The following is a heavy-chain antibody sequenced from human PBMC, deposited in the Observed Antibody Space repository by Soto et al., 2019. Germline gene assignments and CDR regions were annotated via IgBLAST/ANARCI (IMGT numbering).Heavy chain of an antibody. CDR1: GGSISSYY. Sequence: SETLSLTCTVSGGSISSYYWSWIRQPPGKGLEWIGYIYYSGSTNYNPSLKSRVTISVDTSKNQFSLKLSSVTAADTAVYYCARVARGIVVVVAAKSAFDIWGQGTXVIVAS. CDR3: ARVARGIVVVVAAKSAFDI. V-gene: IGHV4-59*01. CDR2: IYYSGST. D-gene: IGHD2-15*01. J-gene: IGHJ3*02.